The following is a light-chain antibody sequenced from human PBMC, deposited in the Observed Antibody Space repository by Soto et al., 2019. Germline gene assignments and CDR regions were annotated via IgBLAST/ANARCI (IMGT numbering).Light chain of an antibody. V-gene: IGKV1-9*01. CDR3: QQLNSYLPIT. Sequence: IQLTQSPSSLSASVGDRVTITCRASQGISSYLAWYQQKPGKAPKLLIYAASTSQSGVPSRFSGSGSGTDFTLTISSLQPEDFATYYCQQLNSYLPITFGQGTRLEIK. J-gene: IGKJ5*01. CDR2: AAS. CDR1: QGISSY.